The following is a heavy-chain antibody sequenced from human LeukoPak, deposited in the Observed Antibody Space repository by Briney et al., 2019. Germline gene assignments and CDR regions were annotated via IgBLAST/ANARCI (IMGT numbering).Heavy chain of an antibody. V-gene: IGHV3-30*03. CDR1: GFTFSSYG. D-gene: IGHD3-9*01. Sequence: PGGSLRLSCAASGFTFSSYGMHWVRQAPGKGLEWVAVISYDGSNKYYADSVKGRFTISRDNAKSSLYLQMNSLRAEDTAVYYCARRGGFDWLLYSDYWGQGTLVTVSS. J-gene: IGHJ4*02. CDR3: ARRGGFDWLLYSDY. CDR2: ISYDGSNK.